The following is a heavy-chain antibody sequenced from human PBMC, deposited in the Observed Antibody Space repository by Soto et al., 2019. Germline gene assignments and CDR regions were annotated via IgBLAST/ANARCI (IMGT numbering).Heavy chain of an antibody. CDR3: ARGSYGSGSTLNYYYYMDV. J-gene: IGHJ6*03. CDR2: MNPNSGNT. V-gene: IGHV1-8*01. Sequence: ASVKVSCKASGYTFTSYDINWVRQATVQGLEWMGWMNPNSGNTGYAQKFQGRVTMTRNTSISTAYMELSSLRSEDTAVYYCARGSYGSGSTLNYYYYMDVWGKGTTVTVS. CDR1: GYTFTSYD. D-gene: IGHD3-10*01.